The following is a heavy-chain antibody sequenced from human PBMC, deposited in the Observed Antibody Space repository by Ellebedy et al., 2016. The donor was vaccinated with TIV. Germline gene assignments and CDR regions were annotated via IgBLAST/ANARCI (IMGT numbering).Heavy chain of an antibody. V-gene: IGHV1-8*01. CDR2: MNPNSANT. CDR1: GYTFTSYD. D-gene: IGHD2-2*01. CDR3: ARGGLGYCTSTSCADLGH. Sequence: ASSVKVSCKASGYTFTSYDINWVRQATGQGLEWMGWMNPNSANTGYAQKFQGRVTMSRDTSMNTAYMELSSLTSEDTAVYYCARGGLGYCTSTSCADLGHWGQGTLVTVSA. J-gene: IGHJ4*02.